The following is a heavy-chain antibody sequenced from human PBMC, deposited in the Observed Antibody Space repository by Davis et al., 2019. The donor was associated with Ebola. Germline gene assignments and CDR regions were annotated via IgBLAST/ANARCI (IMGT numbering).Heavy chain of an antibody. CDR2: ISGDGSSP. CDR1: GFTFNTYW. Sequence: GESLKISCAASGFTFNTYWMHWVRQAPGKGLMWVSRISGDGSSPSYADSVKGRFTISRDNSKNTLYLQMSSLRAEDTAVYYCVKDRRDGYNPFDYWGQGTLVTVSS. CDR3: VKDRRDGYNPFDY. J-gene: IGHJ4*02. D-gene: IGHD5-24*01. V-gene: IGHV3-74*01.